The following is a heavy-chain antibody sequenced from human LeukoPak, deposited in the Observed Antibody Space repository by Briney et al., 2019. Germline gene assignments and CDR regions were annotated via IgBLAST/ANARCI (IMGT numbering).Heavy chain of an antibody. Sequence: PSETLSLTCTVSGGSISSYYWSWIRQPPGKGLEWIGYIYYSGSTNYNPSLKSRVTISVDTSKNQFSLKLSSVTAADTAVYYCARDLDTAMVSFGYWGQGTLVTVSS. V-gene: IGHV4-59*01. J-gene: IGHJ4*02. CDR1: GGSISSYY. CDR3: ARDLDTAMVSFGY. D-gene: IGHD5-18*01. CDR2: IYYSGST.